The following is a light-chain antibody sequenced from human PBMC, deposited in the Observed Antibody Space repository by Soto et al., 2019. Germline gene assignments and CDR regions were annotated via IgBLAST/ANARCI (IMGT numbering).Light chain of an antibody. J-gene: IGKJ1*01. V-gene: IGKV1-8*01. CDR2: AAS. Sequence: AIRMTQSPSSFSASTGDTVTITCRASQGISSYLAWYQQKPGKAPKLLIYAASTLQGGVPSRFSGSGSGTDFTITITSLQSEDFANYYCQQYYNQWTFGQGTKVELK. CDR3: QQYYNQWT. CDR1: QGISSY.